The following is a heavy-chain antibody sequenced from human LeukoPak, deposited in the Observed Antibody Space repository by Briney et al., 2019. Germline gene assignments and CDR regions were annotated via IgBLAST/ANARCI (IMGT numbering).Heavy chain of an antibody. CDR1: GYTFSSYG. Sequence: GGSLRLSCAASGYTFSSYGMSWVRQAPGKGLEWLSSISLSGGSTYYADSVKGRFTVSRDNSKNTLYLQMNSLRAEDTAVYYCARGRVVAGAFDYWGQGTLVTVSS. CDR2: ISLSGGST. V-gene: IGHV3-23*01. CDR3: ARGRVVAGAFDY. D-gene: IGHD2-15*01. J-gene: IGHJ4*02.